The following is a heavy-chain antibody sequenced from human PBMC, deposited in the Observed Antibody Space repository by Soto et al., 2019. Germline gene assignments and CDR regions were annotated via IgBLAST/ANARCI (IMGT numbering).Heavy chain of an antibody. V-gene: IGHV1-18*01. Sequence: QVQLVQSGAEGKKPGASVKVSCKASGYTFTSYGINWVRQAPGQGLEWMGWISGYNGNTKYAQKVQGRVTMTTDTSTSTDYMELRSLRSDDTALYYCVRDGIAARPTPDYWGQGTLVTVSS. CDR2: ISGYNGNT. D-gene: IGHD6-6*01. CDR3: VRDGIAARPTPDY. CDR1: GYTFTSYG. J-gene: IGHJ4*02.